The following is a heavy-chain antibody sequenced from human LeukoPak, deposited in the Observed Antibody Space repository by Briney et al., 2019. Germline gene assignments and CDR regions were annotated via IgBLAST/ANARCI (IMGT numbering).Heavy chain of an antibody. Sequence: SETLSLTCAVYGGSFSGYYWSWIRQPPGKGLEWIGEINHSGRTNYNPSLKSRVTISVDTSKNQFSLKLSSVTAADTAVYYCARNADTSGNYFDLWGRGTLVTVSS. D-gene: IGHD6-19*01. V-gene: IGHV4-34*01. J-gene: IGHJ2*01. CDR1: GGSFSGYY. CDR2: INHSGRT. CDR3: ARNADTSGNYFDL.